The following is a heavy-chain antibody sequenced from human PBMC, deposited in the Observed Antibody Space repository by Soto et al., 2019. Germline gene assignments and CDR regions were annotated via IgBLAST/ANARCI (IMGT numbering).Heavy chain of an antibody. Sequence: PGESLKISCKGVGYKFGSAWIGWVRQMPGKGLEWMGFIKPGTSDIRYSPSCRGHVTISADEAVSTAYLQWSSLKASDTAMYYCARQLSHICDSWGQGTLVTVSS. CDR3: ARQLSHICDS. J-gene: IGHJ4*02. CDR2: IKPGTSDI. V-gene: IGHV5-51*01. CDR1: GYKFGSAW. D-gene: IGHD3-3*02.